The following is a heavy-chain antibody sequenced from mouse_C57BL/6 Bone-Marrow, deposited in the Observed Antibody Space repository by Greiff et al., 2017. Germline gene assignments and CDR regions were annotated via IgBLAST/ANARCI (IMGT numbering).Heavy chain of an antibody. Sequence: VQLQQSGAELVRPGSSVKLSCKASGYTFTSYWMDWVKQRPGQGLEWIGNIYPSDSETHYNQKFKDKATLTVDKSSSTAYMQLSSLTSEDSAVYYCARLDSNYVDFDYWGQGTTLTVSS. V-gene: IGHV1-61*01. CDR2: IYPSDSET. CDR1: GYTFTSYW. J-gene: IGHJ2*01. CDR3: ARLDSNYVDFDY. D-gene: IGHD2-5*01.